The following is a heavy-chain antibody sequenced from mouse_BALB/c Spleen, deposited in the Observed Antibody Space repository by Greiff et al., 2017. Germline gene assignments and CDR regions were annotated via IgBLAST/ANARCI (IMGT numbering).Heavy chain of an antibody. D-gene: IGHD2-1*01. V-gene: IGHV5-6*01. CDR3: ARRNYGKIAWFAY. Sequence: EVQLQESGGDLVKPGGSLKLSCAASGFTFSSYGMSWVRQTPDKRLEWVATISSGGSYTYYPDSVKGRFTISRDNAKNTLYLQMSSLKSEDTAMYYCARRNYGKIAWFAYWGQGTLVTVSA. CDR2: ISSGGSYT. CDR1: GFTFSSYG. J-gene: IGHJ3*01.